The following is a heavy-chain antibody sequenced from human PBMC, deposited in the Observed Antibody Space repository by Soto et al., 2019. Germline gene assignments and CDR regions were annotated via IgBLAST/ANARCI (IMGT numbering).Heavy chain of an antibody. Sequence: WGSLRLSCAASGFTFSSYAMSWVRQAPGKGLEWVSAISGSGGSTYYADSVKGRFTISRDNSKNTLYLQMNSLRAEDTAVYYCASNRPPGIAAAGTPPVYWGQGTLVTVSS. CDR1: GFTFSSYA. D-gene: IGHD6-13*01. CDR2: ISGSGGST. CDR3: ASNRPPGIAAAGTPPVY. V-gene: IGHV3-23*01. J-gene: IGHJ4*02.